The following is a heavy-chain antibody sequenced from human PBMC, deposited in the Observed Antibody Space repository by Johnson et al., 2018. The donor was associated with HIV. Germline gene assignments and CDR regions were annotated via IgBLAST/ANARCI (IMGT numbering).Heavy chain of an antibody. Sequence: VQLVESGGGLVQPGGSLRLSCAASGFTVSSNYMSLVRQAPGKGLEWVSVIYSGGSTHYADSVKGRFTMSRDNSKNTLYLQMNSLRGEDTAVYYCARARRVVIGPDGFDIWGQGTMVTVSS. CDR3: ARARRVVIGPDGFDI. CDR2: IYSGGST. CDR1: GFTVSSNY. J-gene: IGHJ3*02. D-gene: IGHD3-22*01. V-gene: IGHV3-66*02.